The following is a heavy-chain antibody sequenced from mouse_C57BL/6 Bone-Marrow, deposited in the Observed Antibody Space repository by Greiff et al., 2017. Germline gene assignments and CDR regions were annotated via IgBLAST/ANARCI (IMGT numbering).Heavy chain of an antibody. V-gene: IGHV14-4*01. CDR1: GFNIKDDY. J-gene: IGHJ3*01. Sequence: EVQLQQSGAELVRPGASVKLSCTASGFNIKDDYMHWVKQRPEQGLEWIGWIDPENGDTEYAPKFQGKATITADTSSNTADLQLSSVTSEDAAVYYCTTCTFAYWGQGTLVTVSA. CDR2: IDPENGDT. CDR3: TTCTFAY.